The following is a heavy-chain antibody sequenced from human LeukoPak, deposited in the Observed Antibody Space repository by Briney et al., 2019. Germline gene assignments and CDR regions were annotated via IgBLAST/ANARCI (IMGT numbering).Heavy chain of an antibody. J-gene: IGHJ5*02. CDR2: INSDGSEG. CDR1: GFTFSGFW. V-gene: IGHV3-7*03. D-gene: IGHD3-10*01. CDR3: ARGPYGSGSNPYDNWFDP. Sequence: GGSLRLSCAVSGFTFSGFWMSWSRQAPGKGLEWVASINSDGSEGYYADVVKGRFTISRDNAKNSLYLQINSLRAEDTAVYYCARGPYGSGSNPYDNWFDPWGQGTLVTVSS.